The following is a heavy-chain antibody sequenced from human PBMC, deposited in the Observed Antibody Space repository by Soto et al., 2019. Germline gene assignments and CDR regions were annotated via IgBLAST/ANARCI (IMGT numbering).Heavy chain of an antibody. CDR3: ARQGATSSWFDP. Sequence: SETLSLTCSVSGASLTSGLYFWVWIRQTPGKGLEWIGSISYSGTTYSNTSLKSRLTMSLDTSKNQFSLKLTSVTAADTAVYYCARQGATSSWFDPWGQGTLVTVS. CDR1: GASLTSGLYF. D-gene: IGHD2-2*01. CDR2: ISYSGTT. V-gene: IGHV4-39*01. J-gene: IGHJ5*02.